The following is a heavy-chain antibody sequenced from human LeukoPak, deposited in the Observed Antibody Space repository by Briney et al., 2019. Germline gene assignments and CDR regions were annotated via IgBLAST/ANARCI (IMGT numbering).Heavy chain of an antibody. CDR1: GGSISSSNW. Sequence: PSETLSLTCAVSGGSISSSNWWSWVRQPPGKGLEWIGEIYHSGSTNYNPSLKSRVTISVDKSKNQFSLKLSSVTAADTAVYYCAGGGGIVATIRSSDYWGQGTLVTVSS. CDR2: IYHSGST. CDR3: AGGGGIVATIRSSDY. D-gene: IGHD5-12*01. V-gene: IGHV4-4*02. J-gene: IGHJ4*02.